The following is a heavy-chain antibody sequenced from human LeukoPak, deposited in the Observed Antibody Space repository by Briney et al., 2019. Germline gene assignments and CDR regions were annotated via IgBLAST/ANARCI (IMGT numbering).Heavy chain of an antibody. V-gene: IGHV3-23*01. CDR3: ARVDSKSGSSFSAS. D-gene: IGHD6-13*01. CDR2: ISGSGGFT. Sequence: GGSLRLSCAASGFTFSDYAMSWVRQAPGKGLEWVSAISGSGGFTYYADSVKGRFTVSRDNSRNTLSLQIHSLKPEDTAVYYCARVDSKSGSSFSASWGQGALVIVSS. CDR1: GFTFSDYA. J-gene: IGHJ5*02.